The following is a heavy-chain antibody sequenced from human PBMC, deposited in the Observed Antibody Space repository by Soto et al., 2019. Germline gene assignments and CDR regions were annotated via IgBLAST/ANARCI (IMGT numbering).Heavy chain of an antibody. CDR2: ISASGGGT. V-gene: IGHV3-23*01. J-gene: IGHJ5*01. D-gene: IGHD3-10*01. CDR3: AKGLPGPAVTMGVDS. Sequence: EVQLLESGGGLVQPGGSLRLACAAYGYTFKNSAMSWVRQAPGKGLEWVSSISASGGGTFYADSVKGRFAISRDNSKRKLYMQMKGRRAEEKAVYYCAKGLPGPAVTMGVDSWGQGTLVTVSS. CDR1: GYTFKNSA.